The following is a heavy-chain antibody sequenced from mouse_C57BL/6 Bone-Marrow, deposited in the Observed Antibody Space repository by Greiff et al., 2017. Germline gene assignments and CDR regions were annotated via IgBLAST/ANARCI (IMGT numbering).Heavy chain of an antibody. CDR1: GFNIKHTY. J-gene: IGHJ2*01. CDR2: IDPANGNT. Sequence: VQLQQSVAELVRPGASVKLSCTASGFNIKHTYMHWVKQRPEQGLEWIGRIDPANGNTKYAPKFQGKATLTADTSASTAYLQLSSLTSEDTAIYYCARGYFYYWGQGTTLTVSS. V-gene: IGHV14-3*01. CDR3: ARGYFYY.